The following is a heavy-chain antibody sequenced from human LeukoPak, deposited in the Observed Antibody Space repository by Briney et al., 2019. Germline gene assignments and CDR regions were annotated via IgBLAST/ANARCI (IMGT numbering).Heavy chain of an antibody. J-gene: IGHJ3*02. CDR3: ARDLLYYYDSSGDAFDI. Sequence: SQTLSLTCTVSGGSISSGDYYWSWIRQPPGKGLEWIGYIYHSGSTYYNPSLKSRVTRSVDTSKNQFSLKLSSVTAADTAVYYCARDLLYYYDSSGDAFDIWGQGTMVTVSS. V-gene: IGHV4-30-4*08. CDR1: GGSISSGDYY. CDR2: IYHSGST. D-gene: IGHD3-22*01.